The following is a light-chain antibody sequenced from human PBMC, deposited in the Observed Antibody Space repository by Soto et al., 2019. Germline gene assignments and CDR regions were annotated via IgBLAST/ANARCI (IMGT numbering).Light chain of an antibody. V-gene: IGLV2-14*01. J-gene: IGLJ1*01. Sequence: QSALTQPASVSGSPGQSITISCTGTSSDVGGYNYVSWYQQHPGKAPKLMIYEVSNRPSGVTNRFSGSKSGNTAALTISWLQAEDDAGYYCSSYTSSSTLGVFGTGTKLTVL. CDR2: EVS. CDR3: SSYTSSSTLGV. CDR1: SSDVGGYNY.